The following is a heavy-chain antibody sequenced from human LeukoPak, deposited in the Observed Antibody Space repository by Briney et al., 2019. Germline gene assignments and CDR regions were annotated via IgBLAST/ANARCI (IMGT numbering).Heavy chain of an antibody. CDR2: ISSRSSAK. Sequence: PGGSLRLSCVASGFIFGDYYMAWIRQAPGKGLECVAYISSRSSAKHYADSVKGRFTISRDNAQNSVYLVMDSLRPEDTAVYYCASSTWFGEPFGPWGQGTLVTVSS. V-gene: IGHV3-11*01. J-gene: IGHJ5*02. CDR1: GFIFGDYY. D-gene: IGHD3-10*01. CDR3: ASSTWFGEPFGP.